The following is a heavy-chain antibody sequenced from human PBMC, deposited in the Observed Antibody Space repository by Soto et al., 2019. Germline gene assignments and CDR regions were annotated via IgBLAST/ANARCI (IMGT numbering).Heavy chain of an antibody. CDR2: IFYSGST. J-gene: IGHJ6*02. D-gene: IGHD3-10*01. Sequence: SETLSLTCTVSGGSISSGGYYWSWIRQHPGKGLEWIGYIFYSGSTYYNPSLKSRVTISVDTSKNQFSLKLSSVTAADTAAYYCARDPNITMVRGVSYGMDVWGQGTTVTVSS. CDR3: ARDPNITMVRGVSYGMDV. CDR1: GGSISSGGYY. V-gene: IGHV4-31*03.